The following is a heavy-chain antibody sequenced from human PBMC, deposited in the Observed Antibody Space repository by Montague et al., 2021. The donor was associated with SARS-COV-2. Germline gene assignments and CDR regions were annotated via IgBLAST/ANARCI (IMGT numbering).Heavy chain of an antibody. V-gene: IGHV4-39*01. CDR3: ARVGCSSNVFNWFDP. CDR1: GDSISSSLKY. J-gene: IGHJ5*02. Sequence: SETLSLTCTVSGDSISSSLKYWGWIRQPPGKGLVWIGIMFYSGVTYYSPSLESQVTIFVDTTQNEFSLKMNSVTAADTAVYYCARVGCSSNVFNWFDPWGQGTLVTVSS. CDR2: MFYSGVT. D-gene: IGHD2-2*01.